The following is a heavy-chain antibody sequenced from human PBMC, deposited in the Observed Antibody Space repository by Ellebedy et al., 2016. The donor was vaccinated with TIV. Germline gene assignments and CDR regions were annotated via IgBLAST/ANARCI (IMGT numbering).Heavy chain of an antibody. CDR1: GSTFSSYE. CDR3: ARSYGARTSGP. Sequence: PGGSLRLSCAVSGSTFSSYEMNWVRQAPGKGLEWVSYISGSASVTAYADSVKGRFTISRDNARTSLYLQMNSLRVDDTAMYYCARSYGARTSGPWGQGTLVTVSS. J-gene: IGHJ5*02. CDR2: ISGSASVT. D-gene: IGHD3-16*01. V-gene: IGHV3-48*03.